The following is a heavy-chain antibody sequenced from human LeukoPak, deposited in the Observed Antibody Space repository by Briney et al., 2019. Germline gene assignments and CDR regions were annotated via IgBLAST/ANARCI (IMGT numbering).Heavy chain of an antibody. V-gene: IGHV4-39*07. J-gene: IGHJ4*02. CDR2: IHYSGST. D-gene: IGHD3-10*01. Sequence: SETLSLTCTVSGGSISSGSYYWGWIRQPPGKELEWIGSIHYSGSTSYNPSLKSRVTISGDTSKNQFSLKLSSVTAADTAVYYCARGFRGPNFDYWGQGTLVTVSS. CDR1: GGSISSGSYY. CDR3: ARGFRGPNFDY.